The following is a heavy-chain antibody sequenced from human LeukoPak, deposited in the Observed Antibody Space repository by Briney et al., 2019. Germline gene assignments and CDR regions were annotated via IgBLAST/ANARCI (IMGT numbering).Heavy chain of an antibody. CDR3: ARDLGQYYDTSDNWFDP. D-gene: IGHD3-22*01. Sequence: PGGPLRLSCAASGFTFSNYGMHWVRQAPGKGLEWVAFIRYDGSNKYYADSVKGRFTISRDNSKNTLYLQMNSLRAEDTAVYYCARDLGQYYDTSDNWFDPWGQGTLVTVSS. CDR1: GFTFSNYG. J-gene: IGHJ5*02. V-gene: IGHV3-30*02. CDR2: IRYDGSNK.